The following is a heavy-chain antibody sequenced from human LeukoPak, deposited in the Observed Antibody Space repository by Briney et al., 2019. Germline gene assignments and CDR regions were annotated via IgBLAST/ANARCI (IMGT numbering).Heavy chain of an antibody. CDR1: GGTFSSYA. V-gene: IGHV1-69*04. CDR2: IIPVLGIA. Sequence: GSSVKVSCKASGGTFSSYAISWVRQAPGQGLEWMGRIIPVLGIANYAQKFQGRVTITADKSTSTAYMELSSLRSEDTAVYYCAKGAPMYSSSWYVGYWGQGTLVTVSS. D-gene: IGHD6-13*01. J-gene: IGHJ4*02. CDR3: AKGAPMYSSSWYVGY.